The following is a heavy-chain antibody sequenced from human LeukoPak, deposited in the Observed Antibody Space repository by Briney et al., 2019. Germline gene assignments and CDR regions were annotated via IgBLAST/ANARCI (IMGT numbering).Heavy chain of an antibody. CDR3: ARGGTLVRGGDPFDF. J-gene: IGHJ4*02. D-gene: IGHD3-10*01. Sequence: GGSLRLSCAASGFTFSSYSMNWVCQAPGKGLEWVSYISSSSSTIYYADSVKGRFTISRDNSKNVVYLEMNTVRAEDTALYFCARGGTLVRGGDPFDFWGQGTQVTVSS. V-gene: IGHV3-48*01. CDR2: ISSSSSTI. CDR1: GFTFSSYS.